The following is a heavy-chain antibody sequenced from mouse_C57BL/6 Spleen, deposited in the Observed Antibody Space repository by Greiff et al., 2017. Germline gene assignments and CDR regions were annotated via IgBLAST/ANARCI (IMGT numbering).Heavy chain of an antibody. Sequence: VQLQQSGAELVKPGASVKMSCKASGYTFTTYPIEWMKQNHGKSLEWIGNFHPYNDDTKYNEKFKGKATLTVEKSSSTVYLELSRLTSDDSAVYYWARGIYYYGSSHWYFDVWGTGTTVTVSS. CDR1: GYTFTTYP. CDR3: ARGIYYYGSSHWYFDV. V-gene: IGHV1-47*01. CDR2: FHPYNDDT. D-gene: IGHD1-1*01. J-gene: IGHJ1*03.